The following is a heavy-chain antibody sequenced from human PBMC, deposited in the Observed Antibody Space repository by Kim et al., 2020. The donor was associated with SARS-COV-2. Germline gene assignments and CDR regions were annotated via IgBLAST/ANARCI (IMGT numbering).Heavy chain of an antibody. CDR2: IYYSGST. J-gene: IGHJ3*02. V-gene: IGHV4-39*01. Sequence: SETLSLTCTVSGGSISSSSYYWGWIRQPPGKGLEWIGSIYYSGSTYYNPSLKSRVTISVDTSKNQFSLKLSSVTAADTAVYYCASRADGWYSSSWYSLGGAFDIWGQGTMVTVSS. CDR3: ASRADGWYSSSWYSLGGAFDI. CDR1: GGSISSSSYY. D-gene: IGHD6-13*01.